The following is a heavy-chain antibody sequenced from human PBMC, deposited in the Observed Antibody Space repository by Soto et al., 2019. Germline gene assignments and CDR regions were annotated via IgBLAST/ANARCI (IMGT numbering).Heavy chain of an antibody. D-gene: IGHD1-26*01. Sequence: QLQLQESGPGLVKPSETMSLTCTVSGGSISSSAYYWAWIRQPPGKGLEWIGSIYYSGSTYYNPPFRSRVTISVDTSKNQFSLQLTSVTAADTAMYYCARKLVGATDDFEYWGQGTLVTVSS. J-gene: IGHJ4*02. CDR1: GGSISSSAYY. V-gene: IGHV4-39*01. CDR2: IYYSGST. CDR3: ARKLVGATDDFEY.